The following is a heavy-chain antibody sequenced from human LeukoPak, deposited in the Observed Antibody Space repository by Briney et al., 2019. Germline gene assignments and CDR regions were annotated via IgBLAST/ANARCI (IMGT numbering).Heavy chain of an antibody. CDR3: ARDGDYGDYARNYYYGMDV. Sequence: GGSLRLSCAASGFTFSSYAMHWVRQAPGKGLEWVAVISYDGSNKYYADSVKGRFTISRDNSKNTLYLQMSSLRAEDTAVYYCARDGDYGDYARNYYYGMDVWGQGTTVTVSS. V-gene: IGHV3-30-3*01. D-gene: IGHD4-17*01. J-gene: IGHJ6*02. CDR1: GFTFSSYA. CDR2: ISYDGSNK.